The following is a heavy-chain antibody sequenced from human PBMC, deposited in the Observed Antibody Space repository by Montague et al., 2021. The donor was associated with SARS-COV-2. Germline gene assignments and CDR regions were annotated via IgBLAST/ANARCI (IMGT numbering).Heavy chain of an antibody. V-gene: IGHV3-21*01. CDR3: ARDRDSSGWFDY. J-gene: IGHJ4*02. Sequence: SLRLSCAASGFTFSSYSMNWVRQAPGKGLEWVSSISSSSNYIYYADSVKGRFTISRDNAKNSLYLQMNSLRAEDTAVYYCARDRDSSGWFDYWGQGTLVTVSS. CDR1: GFTFSSYS. D-gene: IGHD6-19*01. CDR2: ISSSSNYI.